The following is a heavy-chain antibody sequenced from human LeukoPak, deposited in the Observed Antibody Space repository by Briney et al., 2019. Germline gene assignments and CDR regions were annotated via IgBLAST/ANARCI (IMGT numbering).Heavy chain of an antibody. V-gene: IGHV1-2*02. CDR1: GYTFTGYY. J-gene: IGHJ4*02. CDR2: ISPKSGAT. CDR3: ARALYTRSPEFDY. D-gene: IGHD2-2*01. Sequence: ASVKVSCKASGYTFTGYYMHWVRQAPGQGLEWMGWISPKSGATNSAPNFQGRVSMTRDTSISTAYMELNMVRSDDTAVYYCARALYTRSPEFDYWGQGTLLTVS.